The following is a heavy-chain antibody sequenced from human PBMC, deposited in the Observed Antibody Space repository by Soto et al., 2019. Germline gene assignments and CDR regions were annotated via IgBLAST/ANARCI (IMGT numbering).Heavy chain of an antibody. J-gene: IGHJ4*02. Sequence: QVQVVQSGAEVKKPGSSVKVSCKASGGTFSSYTISWVRQAPGQGLEWMGRIIPILGIANYAQKFQGRVTITADKSTSTAYMELSSLRSEDTAVYYCARDGYCSGGSCYSDFDYWGQGTLVTVSP. CDR2: IIPILGIA. CDR3: ARDGYCSGGSCYSDFDY. V-gene: IGHV1-69*08. D-gene: IGHD2-15*01. CDR1: GGTFSSYT.